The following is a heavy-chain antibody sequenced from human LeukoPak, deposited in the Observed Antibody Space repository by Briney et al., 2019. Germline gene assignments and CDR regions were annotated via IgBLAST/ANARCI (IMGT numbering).Heavy chain of an antibody. J-gene: IGHJ4*02. Sequence: ASVKVSCKASEGTFNSYGISCVRQAPGQGLEWMGRIILILGITNYAQKFQGRVTITADKSTNTAYMELSSLRSEDTAVFYCARDLRGSSSWYDYWGQGTLVTVSS. V-gene: IGHV1-69*04. CDR3: ARDLRGSSSWYDY. D-gene: IGHD6-13*01. CDR1: EGTFNSYG. CDR2: IILILGIT.